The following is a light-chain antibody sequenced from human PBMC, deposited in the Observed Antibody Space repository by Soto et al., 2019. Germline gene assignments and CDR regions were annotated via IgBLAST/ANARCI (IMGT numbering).Light chain of an antibody. CDR1: QSVSSSY. V-gene: IGKV3-20*01. CDR3: HQYGSSPRT. CDR2: GAS. Sequence: VVTQSPGTLSLSKGERATLSCRASQSVSSSYLAWYQQKPGQAPRLLIYGASSRATGIPDRFSGSGSGTDFTLTISRLEPEDFAVYYCHQYGSSPRTFGQGTKVDI. J-gene: IGKJ1*01.